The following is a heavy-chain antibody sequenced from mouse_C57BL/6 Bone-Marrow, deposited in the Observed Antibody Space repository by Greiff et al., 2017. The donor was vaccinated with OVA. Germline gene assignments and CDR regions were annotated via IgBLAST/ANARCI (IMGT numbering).Heavy chain of an antibody. CDR3: ARDKD. V-gene: IGHV2-9*02. Sequence: VQLVESGPGLVAPSQSLSITCTVSGFSLTSYGVHWVRQPPGKGLEWLGVIWAGGSTNYNSALMSRLSISKDNSKSQVFLKMNSLQADYTAMYYCARDKDWGQGTLVTVSA. CDR1: GFSLTSYG. D-gene: IGHD1-3*01. J-gene: IGHJ3*01. CDR2: IWAGGST.